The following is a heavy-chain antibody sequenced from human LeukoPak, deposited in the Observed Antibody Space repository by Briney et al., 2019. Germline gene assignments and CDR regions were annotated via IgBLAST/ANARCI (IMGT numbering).Heavy chain of an antibody. Sequence: ASVKVSCKASGYTFTGYYMHWVRQAPGQGLEWMGWINPNSGGTNYAQKFQGRVTMTRDTSISTAYMELSRLRSDDTAVYYCARRVWATTISRDAFDIWGQGTMVTVSS. V-gene: IGHV1-2*02. D-gene: IGHD1-26*01. J-gene: IGHJ3*02. CDR1: GYTFTGYY. CDR2: INPNSGGT. CDR3: ARRVWATTISRDAFDI.